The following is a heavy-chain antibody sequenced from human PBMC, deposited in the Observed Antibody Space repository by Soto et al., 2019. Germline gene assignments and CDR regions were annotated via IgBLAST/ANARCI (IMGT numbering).Heavy chain of an antibody. CDR2: ISGRDGST. D-gene: IGHD2-15*01. CDR3: VKGRCSGGSCYTKTSHFDC. V-gene: IGHV3-23*01. CDR1: GFTFTDYA. J-gene: IGHJ4*02. Sequence: PGGSLRLSCAASGFTFTDYAMSWVRQAPGKGLEWVSGISGRDGSTSYADSVRGRFTISRDNSKNTVYLQMNSLTAEDTALYYCVKGRCSGGSCYTKTSHFDCWGQGTLVTVSS.